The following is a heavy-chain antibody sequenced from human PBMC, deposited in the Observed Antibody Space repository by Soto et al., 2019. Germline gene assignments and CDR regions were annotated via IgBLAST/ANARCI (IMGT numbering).Heavy chain of an antibody. CDR1: GGTFSTYA. CDR3: ARGGGAYYFDY. V-gene: IGHV1-69*01. D-gene: IGHD1-26*01. J-gene: IGHJ4*02. CDR2: IIPIFGTT. Sequence: QVQLVQSGAEVKKPGSSVKVSCKASGGTFSTYAITWVRQAPGQGLEWLGGIIPIFGTTDYARKFQGRVTITASESTSTVVIELSSLTSEDTAVYYCARGGGAYYFDYVGQGPLVTVST.